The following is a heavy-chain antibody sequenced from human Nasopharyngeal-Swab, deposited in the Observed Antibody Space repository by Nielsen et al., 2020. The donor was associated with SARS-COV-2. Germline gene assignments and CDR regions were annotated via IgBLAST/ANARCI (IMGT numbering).Heavy chain of an antibody. D-gene: IGHD5-18*01. CDR1: GFTFSSYA. CDR2: IWYDGSNK. J-gene: IGHJ4*02. CDR3: ARDRGLIQLWYYFDY. V-gene: IGHV3-33*08. Sequence: GGSLRLSCAASGFTFSSYAMNWVRQAPGKGLEWVAVIWYDGSNKYYADSVKGRFTISRDNSKNTLYLQMNSLRAEDTAVYYCARDRGLIQLWYYFDYWGQGTLVTVSS.